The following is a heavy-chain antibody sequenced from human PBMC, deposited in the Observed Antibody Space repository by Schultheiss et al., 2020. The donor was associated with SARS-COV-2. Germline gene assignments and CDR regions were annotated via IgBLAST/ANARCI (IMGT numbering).Heavy chain of an antibody. CDR3: ARAPVPAAIVRYYYYYYYMDV. Sequence: SQTLSLTCTVSGGSISSGGYYWSWIRQHPGKGLEWIGYIYYSGSTYYNPSLKSRVTISVDTSKNQFSLKLSSVTAADTAVYYCARAPVPAAIVRYYYYYYYMDVWGKGTTVTVSS. D-gene: IGHD2-2*02. CDR2: IYYSGST. V-gene: IGHV4-31*03. CDR1: GGSISSGGYY. J-gene: IGHJ6*03.